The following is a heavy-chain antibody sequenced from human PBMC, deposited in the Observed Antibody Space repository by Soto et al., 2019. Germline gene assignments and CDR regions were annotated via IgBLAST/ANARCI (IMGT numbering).Heavy chain of an antibody. Sequence: EVQVVESGGGLTQPGGSLRLSCAVSGFTVTNNHVTWVRQSTGKGLECVSVIWNNGRTSYADSVKGRFTISRDNSKNTVYLQMKGLRAEDTAMYYCTGLGGNSVWGQGTMVTVSS. D-gene: IGHD2-21*02. V-gene: IGHV3-53*01. J-gene: IGHJ4*02. CDR2: IWNNGRT. CDR3: TGLGGNSV. CDR1: GFTVTNNH.